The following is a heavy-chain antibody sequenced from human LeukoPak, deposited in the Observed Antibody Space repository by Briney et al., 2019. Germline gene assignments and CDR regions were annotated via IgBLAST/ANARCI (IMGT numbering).Heavy chain of an antibody. D-gene: IGHD2-2*01. CDR2: INPSGGST. Sequence: ASVKVSCKASGYTFTSYYMHWVRQAPGQGLEWMGIINPSGGSTSYAQKSQGRVTMTRDTSTSTVYMELSSLRSEDTAVYYCARANDGYCSSTSCYGAYFDYWGQGTLVTVSS. J-gene: IGHJ4*02. CDR1: GYTFTSYY. CDR3: ARANDGYCSSTSCYGAYFDY. V-gene: IGHV1-46*01.